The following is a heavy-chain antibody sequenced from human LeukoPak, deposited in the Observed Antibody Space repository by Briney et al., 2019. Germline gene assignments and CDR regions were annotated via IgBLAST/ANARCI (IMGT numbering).Heavy chain of an antibody. CDR1: GYTFTSYD. CDR2: MNPNSGNT. Sequence: ASVKVSCKASGYTFTSYDINWVRQAPGQGLEWMGWMNPNSGNTGYAQKFQGRVTMTRNTSISTAYMELSSLRSEDTAVYYCARVRVQYYYGSGSYWYFDLWGRGTLVTVSS. J-gene: IGHJ2*01. CDR3: ARVRVQYYYGSGSYWYFDL. V-gene: IGHV1-8*01. D-gene: IGHD3-10*01.